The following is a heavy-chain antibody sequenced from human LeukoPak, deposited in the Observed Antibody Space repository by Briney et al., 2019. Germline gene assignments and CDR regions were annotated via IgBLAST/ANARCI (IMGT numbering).Heavy chain of an antibody. Sequence: SETLSLTCTVSGGSVSSGSYYWSWIRQPPGKGLEWIGYIYYSGSTNYNPSLKSRVTISVDTSKNQFSLKLSSVTAADTAVYYCARAPDCSSTSCHHSFDPWGQGTLVTVSS. D-gene: IGHD2-2*01. V-gene: IGHV4-61*01. CDR3: ARAPDCSSTSCHHSFDP. J-gene: IGHJ5*02. CDR2: IYYSGST. CDR1: GGSVSSGSYY.